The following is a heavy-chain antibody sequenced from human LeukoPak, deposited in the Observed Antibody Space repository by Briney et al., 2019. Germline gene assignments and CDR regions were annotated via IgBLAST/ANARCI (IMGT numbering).Heavy chain of an antibody. CDR3: ARSGPYYYHYVDV. J-gene: IGHJ6*03. CDR2: VYHSGST. Sequence: SETLSLTCTVSGYSITSGYYWVWIRQPPGKGLEWIGAVYHSGSTYHNPSLKSRVAISVDTSKNQFSLKLSSVTAADTAVYFCARSGPYYYHYVDVWGKGTTVTVSS. CDR1: GYSITSGYY. D-gene: IGHD3-10*01. V-gene: IGHV4-38-2*02.